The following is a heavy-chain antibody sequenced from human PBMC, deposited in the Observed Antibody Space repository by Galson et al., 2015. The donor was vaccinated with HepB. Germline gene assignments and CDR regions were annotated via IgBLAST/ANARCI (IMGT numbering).Heavy chain of an antibody. Sequence: SLRLSCAASGFTFSDYYISWIRQAPGKGLEWVSYISSGGSTTYYADSVKGRFTISRDNAKNSLYLLMNSLRAEDTAVYYCARRNGASGSYSAFDIWGQGTMVTVSS. D-gene: IGHD3-10*01. V-gene: IGHV3-11*01. CDR1: GFTFSDYY. J-gene: IGHJ3*02. CDR2: ISSGGSTT. CDR3: ARRNGASGSYSAFDI.